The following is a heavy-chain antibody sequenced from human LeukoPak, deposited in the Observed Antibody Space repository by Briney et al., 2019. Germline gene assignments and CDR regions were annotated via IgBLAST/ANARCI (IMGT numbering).Heavy chain of an antibody. CDR3: ASRVTSGWYRGGWDY. V-gene: IGHV3-53*01. J-gene: IGHJ4*02. CDR2: IYSGGST. Sequence: GGSLRLSCAASGFTVSSNYMSWVRQAPGKGLEWVSLIYSGGSTYYADSVKGRFTISRDNSKNTLYLQMNSLRAEDTAVYYCASRVTSGWYRGGWDYWGQGTLVTVSS. CDR1: GFTVSSNY. D-gene: IGHD6-19*01.